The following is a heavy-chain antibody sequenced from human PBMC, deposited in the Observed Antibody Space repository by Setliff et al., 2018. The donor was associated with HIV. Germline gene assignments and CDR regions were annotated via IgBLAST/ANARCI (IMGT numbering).Heavy chain of an antibody. Sequence: SETLSLTCTVSGGSITSHYWSWIRQPPGKGLEWIGYIFYSGSTNYNPSLKSRVTISIDTSKNQFSLKLDSVTAADTAVYYCASGRYYDFWSGFDYYFDYWGRGTLVTVSS. D-gene: IGHD3-3*01. CDR1: GGSITSHY. CDR3: ASGRYYDFWSGFDYYFDY. CDR2: IFYSGST. V-gene: IGHV4-59*11. J-gene: IGHJ4*02.